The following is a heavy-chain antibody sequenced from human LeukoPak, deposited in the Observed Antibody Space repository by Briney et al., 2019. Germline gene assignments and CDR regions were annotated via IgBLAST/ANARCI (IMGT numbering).Heavy chain of an antibody. V-gene: IGHV1-18*01. CDR1: GYTFTSYG. Sequence: ASVKVSCKASGYTFTSYGISWVRQAPGQGLEWMGWISAYNGSTNYAQKLQGRVTMTTDTSTSTAYMELRSLRSDDTAVYYCARDKSEGYSSSWYYILGYWGQGTLVTVSS. CDR3: ARDKSEGYSSSWYYILGY. CDR2: ISAYNGST. J-gene: IGHJ4*02. D-gene: IGHD6-13*01.